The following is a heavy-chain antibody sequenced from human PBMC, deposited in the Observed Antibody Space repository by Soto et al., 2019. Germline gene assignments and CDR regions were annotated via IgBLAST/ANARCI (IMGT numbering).Heavy chain of an antibody. CDR3: VRRVDFGVVTRFGP. CDR1: GGPISSTSYY. V-gene: IGHV4-39*01. CDR2: IYYSGGT. Sequence: QLQLQESGPGLVKPSETLSLICSVSGGPISSTSYYWGWIRQPPGKGLEWIGNIYYSGGTYYNPSLKSRVSISVDTSKNQFSLKLSSVTAADTAVYYCVRRVDFGVVTRFGPWGPGTLVTVSS. J-gene: IGHJ5*02. D-gene: IGHD3-3*01.